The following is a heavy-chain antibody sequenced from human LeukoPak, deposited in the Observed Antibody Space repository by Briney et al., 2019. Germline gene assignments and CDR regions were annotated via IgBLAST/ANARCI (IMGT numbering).Heavy chain of an antibody. V-gene: IGHV4-34*01. CDR2: INHSGST. J-gene: IGHJ4*02. CDR3: ARGLSSTTVTSNYFDY. CDR1: GGSFSGYY. D-gene: IGHD4-17*01. Sequence: PSETLSPTCAVYGGSFSGYYWSWIRQPPGKGLEWIGEINHSGSTNYNPSLKSRVTISVDTSKNQFSLKLSSVTAADTAVYYCARGLSSTTVTSNYFDYWGQGTLVTVSS.